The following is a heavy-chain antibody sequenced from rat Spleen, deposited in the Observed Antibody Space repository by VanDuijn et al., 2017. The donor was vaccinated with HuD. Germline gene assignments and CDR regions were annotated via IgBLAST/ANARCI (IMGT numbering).Heavy chain of an antibody. Sequence: EVQLVESGGGLVQPGRSLKLSCAASGFTFNNYGMAWVRQTPTKGLEWVASISPGGGNTYYRDSVKGRFTISRDNAKNTQCLQMDSLRSEDTATYYCAGHGYGYTHYFDYWGQGVMVTVSS. J-gene: IGHJ2*01. CDR2: ISPGGGNT. D-gene: IGHD1-11*01. V-gene: IGHV5S14*01. CDR3: AGHGYGYTHYFDY. CDR1: GFTFNNYG.